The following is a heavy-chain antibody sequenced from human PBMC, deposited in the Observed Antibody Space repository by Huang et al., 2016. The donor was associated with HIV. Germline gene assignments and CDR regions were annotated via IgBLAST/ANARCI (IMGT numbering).Heavy chain of an antibody. CDR3: ARPRKDDLWFDP. J-gene: IGHJ5*02. D-gene: IGHD3-3*01. V-gene: IGHV4-34*01. Sequence: QVQLQQWGAGLLKPSETLSLTCAVYGGSFSGYYWSWIRQPPGKGLEWIGEINHSRSTNYNPSLKGRVTMSVDTSKTQFSLKLTSVTAADTAVYYCARPRKDDLWFDPWGQGTLVTVSS. CDR2: INHSRST. CDR1: GGSFSGYY.